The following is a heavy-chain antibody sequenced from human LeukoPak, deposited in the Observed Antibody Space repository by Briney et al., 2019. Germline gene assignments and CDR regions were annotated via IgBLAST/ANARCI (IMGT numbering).Heavy chain of an antibody. CDR2: MYRGGST. D-gene: IGHD6-13*01. CDR3: ARDGGAAAGY. Sequence: PGRSLRLSCAASGFTVSNNYMNRVRQAPGKGLEWVSVMYRGGSTYYADSVQGRFTMSRDNSKNTLYLQMNSLRAEDTAVYYCARDGGAAAGYWGQGTLVTVSS. J-gene: IGHJ4*02. CDR1: GFTVSNNY. V-gene: IGHV3-66*01.